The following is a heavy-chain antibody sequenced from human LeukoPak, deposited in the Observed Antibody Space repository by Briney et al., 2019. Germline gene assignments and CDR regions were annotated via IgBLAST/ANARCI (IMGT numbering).Heavy chain of an antibody. CDR3: AELGITMIGGV. CDR1: EFTFSSYE. Sequence: HPGGSLRLSCAASEFTFSSYEMNWVRQAPGKGLEWVSYISSSGSTIYYADSVKGRFTISRDNAKSSLYLQMNSLRAEDTAVYYCAELGITMIGGVWGKGTTVTISS. D-gene: IGHD3-10*02. V-gene: IGHV3-48*03. CDR2: ISSSGSTI. J-gene: IGHJ6*04.